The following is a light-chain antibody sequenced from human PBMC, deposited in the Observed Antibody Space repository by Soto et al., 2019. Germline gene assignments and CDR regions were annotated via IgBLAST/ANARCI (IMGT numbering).Light chain of an antibody. CDR3: QQYGSSPYT. V-gene: IGKV3-20*01. CDR1: QSVSSSY. CDR2: VAS. Sequence: EIVLTQSPGTLSLSPGERATLSCRASQSVSSSYLAWYQQKPGQAPRLLIYVASSRATGIPDRFSGSVSGTDFTLTISRLEPEDIAVYYCQQYGSSPYTFGQGTKLEIK. J-gene: IGKJ2*01.